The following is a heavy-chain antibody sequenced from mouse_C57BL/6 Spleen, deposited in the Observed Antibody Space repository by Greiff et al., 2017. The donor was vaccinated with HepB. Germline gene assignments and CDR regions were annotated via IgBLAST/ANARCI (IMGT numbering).Heavy chain of an antibody. J-gene: IGHJ2*01. Sequence: EVQRVESGGGLVQPGGSMKLSCVASGFTFSNYWMNWVRQSPEKGLEWVAQIRLKSDNYATHYAESVKGRFTISRDDSKSSVYLQMNNLRAEDTGIYYCTAHYGRGDYWGQGTTLTVSS. CDR1: GFTFSNYW. CDR3: TAHYGRGDY. CDR2: IRLKSDNYAT. V-gene: IGHV6-3*01. D-gene: IGHD1-1*01.